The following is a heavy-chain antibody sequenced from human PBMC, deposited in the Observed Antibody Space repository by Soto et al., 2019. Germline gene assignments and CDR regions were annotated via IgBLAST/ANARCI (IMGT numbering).Heavy chain of an antibody. J-gene: IGHJ4*02. Sequence: GGSLRLSCAASGFTFSSYAMSWVRQAPGKGLEWVSGISGSGGSTYYADSVKGGLTISRDNSKNTLYLQMSSLRAEDTAIYYCAKLYRDYGVSTMHFDYWGQGTLVTVSS. D-gene: IGHD4-17*01. V-gene: IGHV3-23*01. CDR2: ISGSGGST. CDR1: GFTFSSYA. CDR3: AKLYRDYGVSTMHFDY.